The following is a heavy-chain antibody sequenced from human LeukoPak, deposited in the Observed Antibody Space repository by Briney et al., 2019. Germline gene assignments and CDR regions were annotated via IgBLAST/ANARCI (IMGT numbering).Heavy chain of an antibody. Sequence: GGSLRLSCAASGFTFSSYGMHWVRQAPGKGLGWVAFIRYDGSNKYYADSVKGRLTISRDNSKNTLYLQMSSLRAEDTAVYYCARAQGDFSAAWYYFDYWGQGTLVTVSS. CDR3: ARAQGDFSAAWYYFDY. CDR1: GFTFSSYG. J-gene: IGHJ4*02. V-gene: IGHV3-30*02. CDR2: IRYDGSNK. D-gene: IGHD6-13*01.